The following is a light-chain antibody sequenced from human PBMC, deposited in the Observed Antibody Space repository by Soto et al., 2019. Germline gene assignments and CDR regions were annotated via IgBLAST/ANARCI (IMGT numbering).Light chain of an antibody. CDR1: QGISSD. J-gene: IGKJ1*01. V-gene: IGKV1-8*01. Sequence: AIRMTQSPSSLSASTGDRVTITCRASQGISSDLAWYQQKPGKAPKLLIYAASTLQSGFPSRFSGSGSGTDFTLTISCLQSEDFATYYCQQYYSYPRTFGQGTKVDIK. CDR2: AAS. CDR3: QQYYSYPRT.